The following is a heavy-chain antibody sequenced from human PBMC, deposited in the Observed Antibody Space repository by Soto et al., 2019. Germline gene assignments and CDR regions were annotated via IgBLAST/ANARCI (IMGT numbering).Heavy chain of an antibody. CDR1: DGSVSRGGYY. Sequence: QVQLQESGPGLVKPSQTLSLACTVSDGSVSRGGYYWSWLRQSPGKGLEWIGNIYYTGRTSYNPSLKSRVNISLETSKRQFSLRLASVSAADTALYYCAREGSYHYFDYWGQGALVTVSS. CDR2: IYYTGRT. V-gene: IGHV4-31*03. CDR3: AREGSYHYFDY. D-gene: IGHD1-26*01. J-gene: IGHJ4*02.